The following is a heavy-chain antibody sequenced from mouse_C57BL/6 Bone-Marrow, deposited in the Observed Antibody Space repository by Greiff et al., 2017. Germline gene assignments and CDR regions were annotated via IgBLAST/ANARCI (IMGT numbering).Heavy chain of an antibody. CDR3: ARRDIWGSYSMDY. V-gene: IGHV1-47*01. CDR1: GYTFTTYP. J-gene: IGHJ4*01. CDR2: FHPYNDDT. D-gene: IGHD1-1*02. Sequence: QVQLVESGAELVKPGASVKMSCKASGYTFTTYPIEWMKQNHGKSLEWIGNFHPYNDDTKYNEKFKGKATLTVEKSSSTVYLELSRLTSDESAVYYLARRDIWGSYSMDYWGQGTSVTGSS.